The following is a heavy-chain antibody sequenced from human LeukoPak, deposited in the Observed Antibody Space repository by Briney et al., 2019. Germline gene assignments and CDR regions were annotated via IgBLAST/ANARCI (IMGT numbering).Heavy chain of an antibody. Sequence: SETLSLTCAVYGGSFSGYYWSWIRQPPGKGLEWIGEINHSGSTNYNPSLKSRVTISVDTSKNQFSLKLSSVTAADTAVYYCARRRVGISQHDYWGQGTLVTVSS. D-gene: IGHD6-13*01. J-gene: IGHJ4*02. V-gene: IGHV4-34*01. CDR1: GGSFSGYY. CDR3: ARRRVGISQHDY. CDR2: INHSGST.